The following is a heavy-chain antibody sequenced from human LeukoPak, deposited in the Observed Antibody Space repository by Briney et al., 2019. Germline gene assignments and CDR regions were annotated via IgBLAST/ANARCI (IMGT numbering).Heavy chain of an antibody. Sequence: SETLSLTCAVYGGSFCGYYWSWIRPPPGKGLGWIGEINHSGSTNYNPSLKSRVTISVDTSKNQFSLKLSSATAADTAVYYCARGQVGATKDFDYWGQGTLVTVSS. CDR1: GGSFCGYY. CDR3: ARGQVGATKDFDY. J-gene: IGHJ4*02. CDR2: INHSGST. V-gene: IGHV4-34*01. D-gene: IGHD1-26*01.